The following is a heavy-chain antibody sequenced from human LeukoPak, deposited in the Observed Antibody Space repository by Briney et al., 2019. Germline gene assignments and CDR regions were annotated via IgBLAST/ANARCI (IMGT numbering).Heavy chain of an antibody. D-gene: IGHD2-2*01. J-gene: IGHJ4*02. Sequence: GGSLILSCATSGFTFSSFGMSWVRQAPGKGLEWVSSISGSGNTYYADSVKGRFTVSRDNSNNTLYLQVNSLRVEDTAVFYCAKGGISSAAGLDYWGQGTLVTVSS. CDR3: AKGGISSAAGLDY. CDR2: ISGSGNT. CDR1: GFTFSSFG. V-gene: IGHV3-23*01.